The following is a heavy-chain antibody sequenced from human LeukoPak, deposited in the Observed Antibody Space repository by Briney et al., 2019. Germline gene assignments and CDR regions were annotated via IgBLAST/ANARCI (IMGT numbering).Heavy chain of an antibody. J-gene: IGHJ3*02. V-gene: IGHV4-4*07. Sequence: PSETLSLTCTVSGGSISSYYWSWIRQPPGKRLEWIGRIYSSGNTAYNPSLKSRVTMSVDTSKNQFSLKLSSVTAADTAVYFCARVGQYYDFLTGYYTDTFDIWGQGTMVTVSS. CDR2: IYSSGNT. CDR1: GGSISSYY. D-gene: IGHD3-9*01. CDR3: ARVGQYYDFLTGYYTDTFDI.